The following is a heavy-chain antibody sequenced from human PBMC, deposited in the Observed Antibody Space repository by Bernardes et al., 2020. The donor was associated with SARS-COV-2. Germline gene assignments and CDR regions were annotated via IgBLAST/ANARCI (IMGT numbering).Heavy chain of an antibody. Sequence: GGSLRLSCAASGFTFSSYAMSWVRQAPGKGLEWVSAISGSGGSTYYADSVKGRFTISRDNSKNTLYLQMNSLRAEDTAVYYCAKVFDWFGELFADYYYGMDVWGQGTTVTVSS. CDR1: GFTFSSYA. J-gene: IGHJ6*02. D-gene: IGHD3-10*01. CDR3: AKVFDWFGELFADYYYGMDV. V-gene: IGHV3-23*01. CDR2: ISGSGGST.